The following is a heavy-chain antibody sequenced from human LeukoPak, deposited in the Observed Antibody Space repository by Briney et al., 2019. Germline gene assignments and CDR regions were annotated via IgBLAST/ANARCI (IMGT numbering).Heavy chain of an antibody. J-gene: IGHJ4*02. V-gene: IGHV3-7*05. CDR2: IKKDGSET. CDR1: GFSFSTYW. D-gene: IGHD2-15*01. CDR3: ARVGSTCDH. Sequence: GGSLRLSCAASGFSFSTYWMSWVRQTPGKGLERVANIKKDGSETYYVDSVKGRFTISRDNAKSSLYLQMNSLRAEDTAVYYCARVGSTCDHWGQGTLVTVSS.